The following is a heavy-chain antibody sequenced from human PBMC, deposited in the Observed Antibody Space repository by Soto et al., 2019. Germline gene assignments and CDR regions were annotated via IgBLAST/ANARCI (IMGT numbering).Heavy chain of an antibody. D-gene: IGHD2-15*01. V-gene: IGHV1-18*01. CDR2: ISAYNGNT. Sequence: ASVKVSCTASGYTFTGDGISWVRQAPGQGLEWMGWISAYNGNTNYAQKLQGRVTMTTDTSKNQFSLKLSAVSAADTAVYYCARDAFPAHWSQGTLVTVSS. CDR3: ARDAFPAH. J-gene: IGHJ4*02. CDR1: GYTFTGDG.